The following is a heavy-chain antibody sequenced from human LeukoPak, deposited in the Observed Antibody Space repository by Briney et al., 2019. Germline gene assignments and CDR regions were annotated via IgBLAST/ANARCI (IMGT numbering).Heavy chain of an antibody. V-gene: IGHV4-59*08. CDR2: VYQSGTT. CDR1: SGSISTFY. J-gene: IGHJ4*02. D-gene: IGHD1-26*01. CDR3: ARHGGSLGYFDH. Sequence: PSETLHLTCTVSSGSISTFYWTWIRQPPGKGLEWIGYVYQSGTTSYNPSLKRRVTISADTSKNQFSLRVTSVTAADTAVYYCARHGGSLGYFDHWGQGTLVTVSS.